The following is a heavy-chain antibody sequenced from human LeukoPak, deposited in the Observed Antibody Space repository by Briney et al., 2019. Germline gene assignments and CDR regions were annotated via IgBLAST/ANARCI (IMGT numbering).Heavy chain of an antibody. Sequence: GGSLRLSCAVSGFTFTSYAMSWVRQAPGKGLEWVSGLSNSGDSRCYADSVQGRFTISRDNSKNTLYLQMNSLRAEDTAVYYCAKGTMIVVLGGYWGQGTLVTVSS. CDR2: LSNSGDSR. D-gene: IGHD3-22*01. J-gene: IGHJ4*02. CDR3: AKGTMIVVLGGY. CDR1: GFTFTSYA. V-gene: IGHV3-23*01.